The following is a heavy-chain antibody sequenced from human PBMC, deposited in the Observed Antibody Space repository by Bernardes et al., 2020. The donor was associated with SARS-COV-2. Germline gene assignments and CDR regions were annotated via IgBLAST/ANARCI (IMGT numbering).Heavy chain of an antibody. J-gene: IGHJ6*02. CDR2: IRSKAYGGTT. CDR3: TREDGYWAGPELHYYYYGMDV. D-gene: IGHD3-22*01. CDR1: GFTFGDYA. V-gene: IGHV3-49*03. Sequence: GGSLRLSCTASGFTFGDYAMSWFRQAPGKGLEWVGFIRSKAYGGTTEYAASVKGRFTISRDDSKSIAYLQMNSLKTEDTAVYYCTREDGYWAGPELHYYYYGMDVWGQGTTVTVSS.